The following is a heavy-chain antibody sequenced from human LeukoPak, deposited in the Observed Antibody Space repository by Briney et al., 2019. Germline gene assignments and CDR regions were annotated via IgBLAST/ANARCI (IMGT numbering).Heavy chain of an antibody. J-gene: IGHJ4*02. V-gene: IGHV4-59*01. CDR2: INNSGST. CDR1: GCTISSYY. Sequence: PSESLTLTCAASGCTISSYYRSWIRQPPGKGLEWVAYINNSGSTNYYPSFRSRLTISVDNTKNQFSLKLSTVTAADTAVYYCARDFRGITDYWGQGTLVTVSS. D-gene: IGHD1-14*01. CDR3: ARDFRGITDY.